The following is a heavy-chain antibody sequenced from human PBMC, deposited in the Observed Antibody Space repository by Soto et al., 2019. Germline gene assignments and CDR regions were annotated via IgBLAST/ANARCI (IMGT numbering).Heavy chain of an antibody. V-gene: IGHV3-15*02. CDR2: IQSKTDGEAT. Sequence: EVQLVESGGALVKPGGSLRLSCAASGFTFTNAWINWVRQAPGKGLEWVGRIQSKTDGEATQYADPVRGRITISRDDSKNTMYLQMNSLKPEDTAVYWCTTRFHTNSSGDHRYKDVWGKGTTVIVSS. J-gene: IGHJ6*03. D-gene: IGHD4-4*01. CDR1: GFTFTNAW. CDR3: TTRFHTNSSGDHRYKDV.